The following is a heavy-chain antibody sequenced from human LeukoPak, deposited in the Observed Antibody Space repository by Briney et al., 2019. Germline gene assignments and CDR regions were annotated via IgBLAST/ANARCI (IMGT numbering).Heavy chain of an antibody. D-gene: IGHD3-10*02. CDR2: IKQDGTEK. J-gene: IGHJ6*04. Sequence: GGSLRLSCAASGFTFSSYEMNWVRQAPGKGLEWVANIKQDGTEKYYVDSVKGRLTISRDNAKNSLYLQMNSLRVEDTAVYYCAELGITMIGGVWGKGTTVTIPS. CDR1: GFTFSSYE. CDR3: AELGITMIGGV. V-gene: IGHV3-7*01.